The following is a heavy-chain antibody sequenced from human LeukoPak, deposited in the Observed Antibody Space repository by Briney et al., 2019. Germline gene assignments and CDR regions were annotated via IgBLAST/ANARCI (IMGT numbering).Heavy chain of an antibody. Sequence: PGGSLRLSCAASGLTVGINYMSWVRQAPGKGLEWVANIKQDGSEKRYVDSVKGRFTISRDNAKNSLYLQMNSLRAEDTAVYYCARDRPWDWGQGTLVSVSS. D-gene: IGHD3-16*01. CDR2: IKQDGSEK. CDR1: GLTVGINY. CDR3: ARDRPWD. V-gene: IGHV3-7*04. J-gene: IGHJ4*02.